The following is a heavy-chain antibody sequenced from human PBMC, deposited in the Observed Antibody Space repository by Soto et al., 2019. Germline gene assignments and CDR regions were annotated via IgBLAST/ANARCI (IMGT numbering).Heavy chain of an antibody. V-gene: IGHV1-18*01. CDR1: GYTFTSYG. CDR3: ARARVGGYDIGYYYYGMDV. J-gene: IGHJ6*02. Sequence: ASVKVSCKASGYTFTSYGISWVRQAPGQGLEWMGWISAYNGNTNYAQKLQGRVTMTTDTSTSTAYMELRSLRSDDTAVYYCARARVGGYDIGYYYYGMDVWGQGTTVTVSS. D-gene: IGHD5-12*01. CDR2: ISAYNGNT.